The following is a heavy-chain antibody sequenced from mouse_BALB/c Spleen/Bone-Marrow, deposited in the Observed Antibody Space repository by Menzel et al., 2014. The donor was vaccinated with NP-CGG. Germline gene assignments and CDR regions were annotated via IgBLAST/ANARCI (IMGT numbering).Heavy chain of an antibody. D-gene: IGHD1-1*01. Sequence: EVMLVESGGGLVKPGGSLKLSCAASGFPFSSYAMSWVRQTPEKRLEWVATISSAGSYTFYPDSVKGRFTISRDNAKNTLYLQMSSLRSEDTALYYCVRGEGVFDSSPWFAYWGQGTLVTVSA. CDR2: ISSAGSYT. J-gene: IGHJ3*01. CDR1: GFPFSSYA. CDR3: VRGEGVFDSSPWFAY. V-gene: IGHV5-9-1*01.